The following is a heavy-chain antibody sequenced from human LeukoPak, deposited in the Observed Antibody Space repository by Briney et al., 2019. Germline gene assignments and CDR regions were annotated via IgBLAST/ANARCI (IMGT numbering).Heavy chain of an antibody. Sequence: GGSLRLSCAASGFTFSNYAMSWVRQAPGKGLEWVSTVSGSGGTTYYADSVKGRFTISRDNSKNTLFLQMNSLRAEDTAVYSCAKDRFNSGGYYYFDYWGQGTLVTVSS. CDR3: AKDRFNSGGYYYFDY. J-gene: IGHJ4*02. CDR2: VSGSGGTT. D-gene: IGHD3-22*01. CDR1: GFTFSNYA. V-gene: IGHV3-23*01.